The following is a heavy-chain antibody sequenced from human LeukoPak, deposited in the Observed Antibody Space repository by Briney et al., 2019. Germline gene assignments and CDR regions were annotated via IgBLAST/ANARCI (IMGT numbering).Heavy chain of an antibody. V-gene: IGHV1-46*01. CDR1: GYTFTSYY. CDR3: ARGPPPRYSSGWYGWYFDL. CDR2: INPSGGST. Sequence: ASVKVSCKASGYTFTSYYMHWVRQAPGQGLEWMGIINPSGGSTSYAQKFQGRVTMTGDTSTSTVYMELSSLRSEDTAVYYCARGPPPRYSSGWYGWYFDLWGRGTLVTVSS. J-gene: IGHJ2*01. D-gene: IGHD6-19*01.